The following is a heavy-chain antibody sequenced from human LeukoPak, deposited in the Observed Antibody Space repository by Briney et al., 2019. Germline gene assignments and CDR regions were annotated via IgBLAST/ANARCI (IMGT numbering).Heavy chain of an antibody. V-gene: IGHV3-23*01. Sequence: GGSLRLSCAASGFTFSSYAMGWVRQAPGKGLEWVSAISGSGGSTYYADSVKGRFTISRDNSKNTLYLQMNSLRAEDTAVYYCARGYDFWSGYDYWGQGTLVTVSS. CDR3: ARGYDFWSGYDY. CDR2: ISGSGGST. CDR1: GFTFSSYA. J-gene: IGHJ4*02. D-gene: IGHD3-3*01.